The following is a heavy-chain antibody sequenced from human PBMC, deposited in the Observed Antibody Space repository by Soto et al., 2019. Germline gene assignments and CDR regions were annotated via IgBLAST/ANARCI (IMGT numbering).Heavy chain of an antibody. V-gene: IGHV3-66*01. CDR1: GFTFSNYD. CDR3: ARERYYYYYGMDV. Sequence: HPGGSLRLSCSASGFTFSNYDMSWVRQAPGKGLEWVSVIYSGGSTYYADSVKGRFTISRDNSKNTLYLQMNSLRAEDTAVYYCARERYYYYYGMDVWGQGTTVTVSS. J-gene: IGHJ6*02. CDR2: IYSGGST.